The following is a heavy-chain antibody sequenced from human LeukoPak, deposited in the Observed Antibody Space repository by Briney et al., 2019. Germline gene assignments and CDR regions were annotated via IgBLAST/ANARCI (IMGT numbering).Heavy chain of an antibody. D-gene: IGHD1-14*01. J-gene: IGHJ1*01. Sequence: PGGSLRLSCAPSGFTFSSYGMHWVRQAPGKGLEWVALISYDGSNKYYADSVKGRFTISRDNSKNTLYLQMNSLRAEDTAVYYCAKEPKPRPTVGYFQNWGQGTLVTVSS. V-gene: IGHV3-30*18. CDR2: ISYDGSNK. CDR3: AKEPKPRPTVGYFQN. CDR1: GFTFSSYG.